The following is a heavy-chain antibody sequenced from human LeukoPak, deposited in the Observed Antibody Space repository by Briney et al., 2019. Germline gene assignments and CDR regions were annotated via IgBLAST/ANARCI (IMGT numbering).Heavy chain of an antibody. CDR3: ARHVSGSSWYEDYYGMDV. CDR1: GYSFTSYW. J-gene: IGHJ6*02. Sequence: GESLKISCKGSGYSFTSYWIGWVRQMPGKGLEWMGIIYPGDSDTRYSPSFQGQVTISADKSISTAYLQWSGLKASDTAMYYCARHVSGSSWYEDYYGMDVWGQGTTVTVSS. V-gene: IGHV5-51*01. CDR2: IYPGDSDT. D-gene: IGHD6-13*01.